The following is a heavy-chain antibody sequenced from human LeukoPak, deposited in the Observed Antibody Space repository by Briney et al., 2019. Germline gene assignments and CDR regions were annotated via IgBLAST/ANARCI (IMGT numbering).Heavy chain of an antibody. CDR2: MNPNRGNT. CDR3: AREGPNFDFDY. D-gene: IGHD4/OR15-4a*01. J-gene: IGHJ4*02. V-gene: IGHV1-8*01. Sequence: ASVNVSCMATVYIFTSYDINWVRQASGQGLEWVGWMNPNRGNTGYARKFQGGVTMTRNTSISTAYMELSSLRSEDTAVYYCAREGPNFDFDYCGQGTLVTVSP. CDR1: VYIFTSYD.